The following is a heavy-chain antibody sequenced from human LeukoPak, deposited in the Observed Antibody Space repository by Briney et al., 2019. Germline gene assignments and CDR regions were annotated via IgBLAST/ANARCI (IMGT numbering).Heavy chain of an antibody. Sequence: ASVKVSCKASGYTFTSCYIHWVRQAPGQGLEWMGLINPSGGSTNYAQKFQGRVTMTRDTSTSIVYMELSSLRSEDTAVYYCARGPRITMVRGGQWYYYMDVWGKGTTVTISS. CDR2: INPSGGST. V-gene: IGHV1-46*01. CDR3: ARGPRITMVRGGQWYYYMDV. J-gene: IGHJ6*03. D-gene: IGHD3-10*01. CDR1: GYTFTSCY.